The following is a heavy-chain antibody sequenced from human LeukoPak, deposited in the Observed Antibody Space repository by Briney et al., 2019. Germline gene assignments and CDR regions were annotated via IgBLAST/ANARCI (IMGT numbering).Heavy chain of an antibody. Sequence: SETLSLTCSVSGDSMSSGGYLWTWIRQNPGKGLEWIGYIFYNGGVYYSPSLQSRLTISVDTSQEQFSLKMSSVTAADTAVYFCARLTCTGSSCSGGGAFDVWGQGTVVAVSS. J-gene: IGHJ3*01. V-gene: IGHV4-31*03. D-gene: IGHD2-2*01. CDR2: IFYNGGV. CDR1: GDSMSSGGYL. CDR3: ARLTCTGSSCSGGGAFDV.